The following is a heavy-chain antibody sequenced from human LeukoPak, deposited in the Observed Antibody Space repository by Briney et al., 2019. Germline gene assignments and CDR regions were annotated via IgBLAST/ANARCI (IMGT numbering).Heavy chain of an antibody. Sequence: PSETLSLTCTVSGYSISSGYYWGWLRQPPGKGLEWIGSIYHSGSTYYNPSLKSRITISVDTSKNHSSLKLSSVTAADTAVYYCARVLLGSAFDYWGQGTLVTVSS. CDR1: GYSISSGYY. D-gene: IGHD2-15*01. CDR2: IYHSGST. J-gene: IGHJ4*02. CDR3: ARVLLGSAFDY. V-gene: IGHV4-38-2*02.